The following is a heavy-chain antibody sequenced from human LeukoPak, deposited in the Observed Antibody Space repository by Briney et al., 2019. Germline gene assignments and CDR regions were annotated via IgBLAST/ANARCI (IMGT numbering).Heavy chain of an antibody. CDR1: GGSFSGYY. J-gene: IGHJ4*02. CDR3: ARDSSGYYYAARKTLDY. Sequence: SETLSLTCAVYGGSFSGYYWSWIRQPPGKGPEWIGEINHSGSTNYNPSLKSRVTISVDTSKNQFSLKLSSVTAADTAVYYCARDSSGYYYAARKTLDYWGQGTLVTVSS. CDR2: INHSGST. D-gene: IGHD3-22*01. V-gene: IGHV4-34*01.